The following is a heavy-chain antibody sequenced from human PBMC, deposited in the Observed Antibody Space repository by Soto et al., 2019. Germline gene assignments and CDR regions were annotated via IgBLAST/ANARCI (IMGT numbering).Heavy chain of an antibody. CDR2: IYHSGST. J-gene: IGHJ6*03. CDR3: AICGRISAAQRDVMAV. V-gene: IGHV4-4*03. Sequence: PEKLRVTSAVSGGSISRSNWWSWVRQPPGKGLEWIGEIYHSGSTNYNPSLKSRVTISVDKSKNQFSLKLSSVTAADTAVYYCAICGRISAAQRDVMAVCGKGSTV. CDR1: GGSISRSNW. D-gene: IGHD5-12*01.